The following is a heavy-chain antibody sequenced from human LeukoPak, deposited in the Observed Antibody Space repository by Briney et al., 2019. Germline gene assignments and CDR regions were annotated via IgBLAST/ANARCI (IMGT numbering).Heavy chain of an antibody. J-gene: IGHJ5*02. D-gene: IGHD6-6*01. CDR1: GGTFSSYA. V-gene: IGHV1-69*05. CDR2: IIPIFGTA. CDR3: ARDIAARPPGWFDP. Sequence: SVKVSCKASGGTFSSYAISWVRQAPGQGLEWMGGIIPIFGTANYAQKFQGRVTITTDESTSTAYMELSSLRSEDTAVYYCARDIAARPPGWFDPWGQGTLVTVSS.